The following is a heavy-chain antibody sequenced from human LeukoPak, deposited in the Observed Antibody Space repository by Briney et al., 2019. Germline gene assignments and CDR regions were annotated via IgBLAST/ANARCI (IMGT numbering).Heavy chain of an antibody. V-gene: IGHV1-69*04. Sequence: SVKVSCKASGGTFSSYAISWVRQAPGQGLEWMGRIIPILGIANYAQKFQGRVTITADKSTSTAYMELSRLRSDDTAVYYCARDPIGQEQLVFDYWGQGTLVTVSS. J-gene: IGHJ4*02. CDR1: GGTFSSYA. CDR2: IIPILGIA. CDR3: ARDPIGQEQLVFDY. D-gene: IGHD6-6*01.